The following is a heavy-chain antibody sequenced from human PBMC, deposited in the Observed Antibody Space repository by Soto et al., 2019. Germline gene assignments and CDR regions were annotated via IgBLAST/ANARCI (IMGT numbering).Heavy chain of an antibody. CDR3: ASSSFLRSGDLFHGLDV. Sequence: SETLSLTCTVSGGSITGGSISSTTYYWGWMRQPPGKGLEWIASFFIGGNTYYNPSLKSRAIISVDTSKNQFSLKLTSVTAEDTALYFCASSSFLRSGDLFHGLDVWGQGTTVTVSS. J-gene: IGHJ6*02. D-gene: IGHD3-10*01. CDR1: GGSITGGSISSTTYY. CDR2: FFIGGNT. V-gene: IGHV4-39*07.